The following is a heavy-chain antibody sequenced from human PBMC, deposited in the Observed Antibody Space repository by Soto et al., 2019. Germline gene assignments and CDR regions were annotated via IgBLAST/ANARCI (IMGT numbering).Heavy chain of an antibody. V-gene: IGHV4-4*07. CDR2: IYTSGST. J-gene: IGHJ4*02. Sequence: QVQLQESGPGLVKPSEALSLTCTVSGGSITNYYWAWIRQPAGKGLEWIGRIYTSGSTNYNPSLKSRVTMSVDTSKNQFSLKLSSVTAADTAVYYCARDETVLGFDYWGQGTLVIVSS. D-gene: IGHD2-15*01. CDR1: GGSITNYY. CDR3: ARDETVLGFDY.